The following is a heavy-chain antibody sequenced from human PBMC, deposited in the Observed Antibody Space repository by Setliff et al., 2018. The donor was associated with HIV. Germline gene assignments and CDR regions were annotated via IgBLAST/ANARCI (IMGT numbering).Heavy chain of an antibody. J-gene: IGHJ3*02. D-gene: IGHD6-13*01. CDR1: GYTFTTYS. CDR3: ARDTAEYSSSWYREEDAFDI. V-gene: IGHV1-3*01. CDR2: INVGNGDT. Sequence: ASVKVSCKASGYTFTTYSLHWVRQAPGQSLEWMGWINVGNGDTKYSQDLQGRITITRDTSANTAYMELSRLRSDDTAVYFCARDTAEYSSSWYREEDAFDIWGQGTMVTVSS.